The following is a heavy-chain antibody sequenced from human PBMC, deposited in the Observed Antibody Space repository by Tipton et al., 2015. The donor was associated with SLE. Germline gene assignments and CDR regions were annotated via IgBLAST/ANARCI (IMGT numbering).Heavy chain of an antibody. D-gene: IGHD6-13*01. CDR3: ARLPSIEAAGTGY. CDR1: GGSFSGYY. V-gene: IGHV4-34*01. J-gene: IGHJ4*02. Sequence: GLVKPSETLSLTCAVYGGSFSGYYWSWIRQPPGKGLEWIGEINHSGSTNYNPSLKSRVTISVDTSKNQFSLKLSSVTAADTAVYYCARLPSIEAAGTGYWGQGTLVTVSS. CDR2: INHSGST.